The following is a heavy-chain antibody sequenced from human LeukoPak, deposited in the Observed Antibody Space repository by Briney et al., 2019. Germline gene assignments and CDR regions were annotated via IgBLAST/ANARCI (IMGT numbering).Heavy chain of an antibody. J-gene: IGHJ4*02. CDR2: IYDSGRT. Sequence: SETLSLTCTVSGGSISSYYWSWIRQPPGKGLEWIGYIYDSGRTNYNPSLKSRVTISVDTPKNQFSLKLSSVTAADTAVYYCARGRMPDYYDSSGYQRRFDYWGQGTLVTVSS. V-gene: IGHV4-59*01. D-gene: IGHD3-22*01. CDR1: GGSISSYY. CDR3: ARGRMPDYYDSSGYQRRFDY.